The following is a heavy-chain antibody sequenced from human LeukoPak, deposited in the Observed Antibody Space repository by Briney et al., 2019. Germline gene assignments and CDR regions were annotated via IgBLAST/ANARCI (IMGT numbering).Heavy chain of an antibody. Sequence: PGGSLRLSCAASGCTFSSYSMSWGRQAPGKGLEWVSSISSSSSYIYYADSVKGRFTISRDNARNSLYLKMNSLEAEDTAVYYCARDRSDFWSGYYHNPYFAYWGQGTLVTVLS. J-gene: IGHJ4*02. CDR2: ISSSSSYI. D-gene: IGHD3-3*01. CDR1: GCTFSSYS. V-gene: IGHV3-21*01. CDR3: ARDRSDFWSGYYHNPYFAY.